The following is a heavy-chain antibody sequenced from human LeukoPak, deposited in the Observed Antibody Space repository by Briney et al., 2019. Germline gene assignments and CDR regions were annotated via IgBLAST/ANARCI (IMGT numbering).Heavy chain of an antibody. CDR2: IYPDDSNT. Sequence: GESLKTSCQGSGYNFPIYWIGWVRQMPGQGLEWMGIIYPDDSNTIYGPSFQGQVTISADKSINTAYLEWSSLKASDTAIYYCARQGAAGKYYYYMDVWGKGTTVTVSS. CDR1: GYNFPIYW. V-gene: IGHV5-51*01. J-gene: IGHJ6*03. CDR3: ARQGAAGKYYYYMDV. D-gene: IGHD6-13*01.